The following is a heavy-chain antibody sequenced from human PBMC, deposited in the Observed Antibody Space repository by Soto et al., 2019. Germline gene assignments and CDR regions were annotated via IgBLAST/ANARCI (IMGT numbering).Heavy chain of an antibody. CDR3: ARIQNSHYYDSSQPRTTQVHAFDI. CDR2: IFSNDEK. CDR1: GFSLSNARMG. Sequence: QVTLKESGPVLVKPTETLTLTCTVSGFSLSNARMGVSWIRQPPGKALEWLAHIFSNDEKSYSTSLKSRLTLSKDTSKSQVVLTMTNMDPVDTATYYCARIQNSHYYDSSQPRTTQVHAFDIWGQGTMVTVSS. D-gene: IGHD3-22*01. J-gene: IGHJ3*02. V-gene: IGHV2-26*01.